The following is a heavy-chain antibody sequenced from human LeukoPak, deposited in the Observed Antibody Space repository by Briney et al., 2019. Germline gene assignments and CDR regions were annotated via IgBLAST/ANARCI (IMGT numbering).Heavy chain of an antibody. D-gene: IGHD4-17*01. CDR2: IRYDGSNK. J-gene: IGHJ4*02. V-gene: IGHV3-30*02. CDR3: ANDGDTVTTHFDY. Sequence: GGSPRLSCAASGFTFSSYGMHWVRQAPGKGLEWVAFIRYDGSNKYYADSVKGRFTISRDNSKNTLYLQMNSLRAEDTAVYYCANDGDTVTTHFDYWGQGTLVTVSS. CDR1: GFTFSSYG.